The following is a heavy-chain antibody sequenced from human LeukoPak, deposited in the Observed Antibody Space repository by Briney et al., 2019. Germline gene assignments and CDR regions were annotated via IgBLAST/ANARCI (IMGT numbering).Heavy chain of an antibody. CDR3: AKDQSYYGSGSYYDY. Sequence: QAGGSLRLSCAASGFTFSSYAMSWVRQAPGKGLEWVSAISGSSGSTYYADSVKGRFTISSDNSKNTLYLQMNSLRAEDTAVYYCAKDQSYYGSGSYYDYWGQGTLVTVSS. D-gene: IGHD3-10*01. V-gene: IGHV3-23*01. CDR1: GFTFSSYA. CDR2: ISGSSGST. J-gene: IGHJ4*02.